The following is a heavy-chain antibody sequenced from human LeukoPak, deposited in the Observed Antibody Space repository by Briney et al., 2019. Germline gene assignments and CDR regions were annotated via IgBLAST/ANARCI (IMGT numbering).Heavy chain of an antibody. V-gene: IGHV1-8*01. Sequence: ASVKVSCKASGYTFTSYDINWVRQATGQGLEWMGWMNPNSGNTGYAQKFQGRVTMTRNTSISTAYMELSSLRSEDTAVYYCARYPRSRYYFDYWGQGTLVTVSS. J-gene: IGHJ4*02. CDR2: MNPNSGNT. CDR3: ARYPRSRYYFDY. CDR1: GYTFTSYD.